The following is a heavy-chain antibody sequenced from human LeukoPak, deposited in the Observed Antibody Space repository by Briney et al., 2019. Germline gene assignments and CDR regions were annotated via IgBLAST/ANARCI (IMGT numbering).Heavy chain of an antibody. CDR3: ARDLDWGAFDA. CDR2: ISYDGSNK. J-gene: IGHJ5*02. D-gene: IGHD3-9*01. V-gene: IGHV3-30*03. CDR1: GFTFSSYA. Sequence: GGSLRLSCAASGFTFSSYAMSWVRQAPGKGLEWVAVISYDGSNKYYADSVKGRFTISRDNSKNTVSLQMNSLRAEDTALYYCARDLDWGAFDAWGQGTLVTVSS.